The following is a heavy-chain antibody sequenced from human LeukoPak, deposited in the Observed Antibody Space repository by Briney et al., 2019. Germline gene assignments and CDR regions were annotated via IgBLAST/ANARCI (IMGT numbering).Heavy chain of an antibody. CDR3: ARDASSWVDY. CDR2: ISANNGNT. J-gene: IGHJ4*02. CDR1: GYTFTSNG. Sequence: ASVKVSCKASGYTFTSNGISWVRQAPGQGLEWMGWISANNGNTKYAQNLQGRVTMTTDTSTTTAYMELRSLRSDDTAVYYCARDASSWVDYWGQGTLVTVSS. D-gene: IGHD6-13*01. V-gene: IGHV1-18*01.